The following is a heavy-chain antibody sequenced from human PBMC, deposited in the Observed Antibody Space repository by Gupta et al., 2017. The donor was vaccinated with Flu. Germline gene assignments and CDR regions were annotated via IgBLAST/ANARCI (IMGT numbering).Heavy chain of an antibody. D-gene: IGHD3-22*01. J-gene: IGHJ4*02. Sequence: EVQLVQSGAEVKKPGESLRLSCRGSGYSFTSSWLSWVRQMPGKGLEWMGRIDPSDSYTNYSPSFQGHFTISADKSISTAYLQWSSLKASDTAMYYCARSVAAYYYDSSGPIDYWGQGTLVTVSS. CDR2: IDPSDSYT. CDR1: GYSFTSSW. CDR3: ARSVAAYYYDSSGPIDY. V-gene: IGHV5-10-1*01.